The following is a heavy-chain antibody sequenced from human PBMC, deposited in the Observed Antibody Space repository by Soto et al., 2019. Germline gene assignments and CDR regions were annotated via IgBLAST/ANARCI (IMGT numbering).Heavy chain of an antibody. CDR3: ARSLGETAGYFDY. CDR1: GGTFSSYA. D-gene: IGHD5-18*01. J-gene: IGHJ4*02. V-gene: IGHV1-69*13. Sequence: GASVKVSCKASGGTFSSYAISWVRQAHGQGLEWMGGIIPIFGTANYAQKFQGRVTITADESTSTAYMELSSLRSEDTAVYYCARSLGETAGYFDYWGQGTLVIVSS. CDR2: IIPIFGTA.